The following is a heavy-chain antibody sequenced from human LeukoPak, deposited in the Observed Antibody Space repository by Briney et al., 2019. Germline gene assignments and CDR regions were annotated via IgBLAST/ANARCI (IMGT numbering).Heavy chain of an antibody. D-gene: IGHD4-23*01. V-gene: IGHV4-59*12. CDR3: ATDVRPSRWTYFDL. Sequence: SETLSLTCTVSGGSISSYYWSWIRQPPGKGLEWIGYIYYSGSTNYNPSLKSRVTISVDTSKNQFSLKLSSVTAADTAVYYCATDVRPSRWTYFDLWGRGTLVTVSS. CDR1: GGSISSYY. J-gene: IGHJ2*01. CDR2: IYYSGST.